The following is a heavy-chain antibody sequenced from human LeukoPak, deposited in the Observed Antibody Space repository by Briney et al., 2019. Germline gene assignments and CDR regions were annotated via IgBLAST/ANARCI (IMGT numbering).Heavy chain of an antibody. Sequence: SETLSLTCTVSGGSISSGGYYWSWIRQHPGKGLEWIGYIYYSGSTYYNPSLKSRVTISVDTSKNQFSLKLSSVTAADTAVYYCARGVVWGFGDFDPWGQGTLVTVSS. D-gene: IGHD3-10*01. J-gene: IGHJ5*02. CDR3: ARGVVWGFGDFDP. CDR2: IYYSGST. CDR1: GGSISSGGYY. V-gene: IGHV4-31*03.